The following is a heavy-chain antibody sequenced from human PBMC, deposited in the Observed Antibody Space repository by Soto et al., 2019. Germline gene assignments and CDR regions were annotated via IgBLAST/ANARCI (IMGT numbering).Heavy chain of an antibody. CDR3: ARGSYGDYVEGMDV. V-gene: IGHV3-33*01. Sequence: QVQLVESGGGVVQPGRSLRLSCAASGFSFSTYGMHWVRQAPGKGLEWVAVIWYDGSNTYYADAVKGRFAISRDNSKNPLYLQMNSLRAEDTAVYYCARGSYGDYVEGMDVWGQGTTVTVSS. CDR2: IWYDGSNT. CDR1: GFSFSTYG. J-gene: IGHJ6*02. D-gene: IGHD4-17*01.